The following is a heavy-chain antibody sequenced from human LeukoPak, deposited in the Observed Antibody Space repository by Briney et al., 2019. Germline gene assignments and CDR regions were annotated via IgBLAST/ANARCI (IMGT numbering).Heavy chain of an antibody. Sequence: SETLSLTCTVSGGSISSYYWSWIRQPPGKGLEWIGYIYYSGSTNYNPSLKSRVTISVDTSKNQFSLKLSSVTAADTAVYYCARRERYTMVRGVITSYYYYYYMDVWGKGTTVTISS. CDR3: ARRERYTMVRGVITSYYYYYYMDV. J-gene: IGHJ6*03. V-gene: IGHV4-59*12. D-gene: IGHD3-10*01. CDR2: IYYSGST. CDR1: GGSISSYY.